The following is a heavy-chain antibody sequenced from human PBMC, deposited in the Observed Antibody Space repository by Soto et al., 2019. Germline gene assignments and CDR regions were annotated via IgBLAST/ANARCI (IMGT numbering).Heavy chain of an antibody. CDR1: GYTFTSYY. J-gene: IGHJ4*02. Sequence: ASVKVSCKASGYTFTSYYMHWVRQAPGQGLEWMGIINPSGGSTSYAQKFQGRVTMTRDTSTSTVYMELSSLRSEDTAVYYCARSRANYYDSRGYYYSTFDYWSQGTLVTVSS. CDR2: INPSGGST. CDR3: ARSRANYYDSRGYYYSTFDY. V-gene: IGHV1-46*01. D-gene: IGHD3-22*01.